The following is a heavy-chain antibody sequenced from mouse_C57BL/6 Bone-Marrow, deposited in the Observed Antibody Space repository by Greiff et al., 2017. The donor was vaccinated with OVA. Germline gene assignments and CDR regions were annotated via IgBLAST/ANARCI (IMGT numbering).Heavy chain of an antibody. CDR3: AIYYSNYVAMDY. V-gene: IGHV1-64*01. CDR1: GYTFTSYW. Sequence: QVQLQQPGAELVKPGASVKLSCKASGYTFTSYWMHWVKQRPGQGLEWIGMIHPTSGSTNYNEKFKSKATLTVDKSSSTAYMQLSSLTSEDSAVYYCAIYYSNYVAMDYWGQGTSVTVSS. D-gene: IGHD2-5*01. CDR2: IHPTSGST. J-gene: IGHJ4*01.